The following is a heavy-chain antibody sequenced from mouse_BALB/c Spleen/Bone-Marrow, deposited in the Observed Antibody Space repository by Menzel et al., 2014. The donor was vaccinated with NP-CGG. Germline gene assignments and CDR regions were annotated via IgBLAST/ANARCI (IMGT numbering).Heavy chain of an antibody. CDR3: ARRGRGYAIDY. Sequence: DVMLVESGGGLVQPGGSMKLSCVASGFTFSNYWMNWVRQSPEKGLEWVAEIRLKSNNYATHYAESVKGRFTISRDDSKSSVYLQMNNLRAEDTGIYYCARRGRGYAIDYWGQGTSVTVSS. CDR1: GFTFSNYW. V-gene: IGHV6-6*02. CDR2: IRLKSNNYAT. J-gene: IGHJ4*01.